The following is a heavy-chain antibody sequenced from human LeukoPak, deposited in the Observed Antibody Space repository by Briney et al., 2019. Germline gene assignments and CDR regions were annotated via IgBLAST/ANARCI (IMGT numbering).Heavy chain of an antibody. CDR3: AKGYCISISCYTGYNWFDP. V-gene: IGHV3-23*01. J-gene: IGHJ5*02. CDR2: ISGSGGST. D-gene: IGHD2-2*01. Sequence: GGSLRLSCAASGFTFSNYGMSWVRQAPGKGLEWVSGISGSGGSTYYADSVKGRFTISRDNSKNTLYLQMNSLRAEDTAVYYCAKGYCISISCYTGYNWFDPWGQGTMVTVSS. CDR1: GFTFSNYG.